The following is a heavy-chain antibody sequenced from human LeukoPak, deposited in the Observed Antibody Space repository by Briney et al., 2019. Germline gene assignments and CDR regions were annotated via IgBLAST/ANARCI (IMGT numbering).Heavy chain of an antibody. V-gene: IGHV3-23*01. D-gene: IGHD3-3*01. J-gene: IGHJ3*02. Sequence: GGSLRLSCAASGFTFSSYAMSWVRQAPGKGLEWVSAISGSGGSTYYADSVKGRFTISRDNSKNTLYPQMNSLRAEDTAVYYCAKDQGLRFLEWSDAFDIWGQGTMVTVSS. CDR2: ISGSGGST. CDR3: AKDQGLRFLEWSDAFDI. CDR1: GFTFSSYA.